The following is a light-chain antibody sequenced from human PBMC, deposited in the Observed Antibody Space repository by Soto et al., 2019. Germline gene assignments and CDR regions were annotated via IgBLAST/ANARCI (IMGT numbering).Light chain of an antibody. V-gene: IGLV2-23*01. CDR1: SSDVGSYNL. CDR2: EGS. J-gene: IGLJ2*01. CDR3: CSYAGSSIVV. Sequence: QSALTQPASVSGSPGQSITISCTGTSSDVGSYNLVSWYQQHPGKAPKLMIYEGSKRPSGVSNRFSGSKSGNTASLTISGLQAEDEADYYCCSYAGSSIVVFGGGTKLT.